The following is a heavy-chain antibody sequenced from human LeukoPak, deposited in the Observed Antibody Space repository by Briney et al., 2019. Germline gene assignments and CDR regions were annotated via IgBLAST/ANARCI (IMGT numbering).Heavy chain of an antibody. CDR3: AKDGGDSGSYSLGYYYYGMDV. V-gene: IGHV3-23*01. CDR2: ISYRGGST. Sequence: GGSLRLSCAASGFTFSSYAMSWVRQAPGKGLEWVSGISYRGGSTYYADSVKGRSTISRDNSKNTMHLQMNSLRAEDTAVYYCAKDGGDSGSYSLGYYYYGMDVWGQGTTVTVSS. D-gene: IGHD1-26*01. J-gene: IGHJ6*02. CDR1: GFTFSSYA.